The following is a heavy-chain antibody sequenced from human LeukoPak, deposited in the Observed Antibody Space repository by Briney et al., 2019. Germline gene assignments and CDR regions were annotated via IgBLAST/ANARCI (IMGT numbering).Heavy chain of an antibody. Sequence: GGSLRLSCAASGFTFSSYAMHWVRQAPGKGLEWVAVISYDGSNKYYADSVKGRFTISRDNSKNTLYLQMNSLRAEDTAVYYCAKDHNGYYYMDVWGKGTTVTVSS. J-gene: IGHJ6*03. V-gene: IGHV3-30-3*01. CDR2: ISYDGSNK. CDR3: AKDHNGYYYMDV. D-gene: IGHD1-14*01. CDR1: GFTFSSYA.